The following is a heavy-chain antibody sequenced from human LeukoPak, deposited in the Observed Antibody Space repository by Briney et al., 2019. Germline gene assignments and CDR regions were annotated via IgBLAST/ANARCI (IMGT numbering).Heavy chain of an antibody. D-gene: IGHD2-15*01. V-gene: IGHV1-69*13. CDR2: IMPISGTA. J-gene: IGHJ6*03. CDR3: ARGHPWNRVAATLGSRYSMDV. Sequence: ASVKVSCKASGGTFDSHAINWVRQAPGQGLEWMGGIMPISGTAKYAQKFQGRFTITADDSTSTAYMELTSLRSDDTAVYYCARGHPWNRVAATLGSRYSMDVWGKGTTVTISS. CDR1: GGTFDSHA.